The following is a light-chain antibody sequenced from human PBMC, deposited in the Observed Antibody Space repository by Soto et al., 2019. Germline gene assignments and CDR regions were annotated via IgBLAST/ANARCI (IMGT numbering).Light chain of an antibody. CDR1: DSDVGGYNY. CDR2: GVY. CDR3: SSFKNNNTPHVV. V-gene: IGLV2-14*01. Sequence: QSALTQPASVSGSPGQSITISCTGTDSDVGGYNYVSWYQQHPGKAPKLMIYGVYNRPSGVSNRFSGSKSGNTASLTISGLQAEDEADYYCSSFKNNNTPHVVFGGGTKLTVL. J-gene: IGLJ2*01.